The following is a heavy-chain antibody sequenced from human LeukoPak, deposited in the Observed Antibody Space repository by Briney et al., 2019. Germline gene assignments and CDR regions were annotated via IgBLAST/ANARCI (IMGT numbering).Heavy chain of an antibody. D-gene: IGHD1-7*01. Sequence: GGSLTQTRVACGFTFSTYAFSWVRQAPGKGLEWVSAISGSDGRTYYADSVKGRFTISRDNSKNTLYLQMNSLRAEDTAVYYCSNPGTQCELQFDYCGQGALVTVSS. J-gene: IGHJ4*02. CDR2: ISGSDGRT. CDR3: SNPGTQCELQFDY. V-gene: IGHV3-23*01. CDR1: GFTFSTYA.